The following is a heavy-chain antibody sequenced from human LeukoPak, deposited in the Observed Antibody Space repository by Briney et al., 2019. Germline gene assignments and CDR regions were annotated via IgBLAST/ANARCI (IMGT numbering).Heavy chain of an antibody. CDR3: ARDYGWSFDY. V-gene: IGHV3-48*03. D-gene: IGHD6-19*01. J-gene: IGHJ4*02. CDR1: GFTFSSYE. Sequence: GGSLRLSCAASGFTFSSYEMNWVRQAPGKGLEWVSYISSSGTTTEYADSVKGRFTISRDNAKNSLSLQMNSLRDEDTAVYYCARDYGWSFDYWGQGTLVTVSS. CDR2: ISSSGTTT.